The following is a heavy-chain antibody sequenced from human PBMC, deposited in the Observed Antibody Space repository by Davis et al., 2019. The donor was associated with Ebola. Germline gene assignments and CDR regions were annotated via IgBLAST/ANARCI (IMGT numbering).Heavy chain of an antibody. J-gene: IGHJ6*02. Sequence: SETLSLTCAVSGGSISSGGYSWSWIRQPPGKGLEWIGYIYHSGSTYYNPSLKSRVTISVDTSKNQFSLKLSSVTAADTAVYYCAATIVPYYDFWSGYFSVLPQTYYYYGMDVWGQGTTVTVSS. CDR2: IYHSGST. CDR1: GGSISSGGYS. D-gene: IGHD3-3*01. CDR3: AATIVPYYDFWSGYFSVLPQTYYYYGMDV. V-gene: IGHV4-30-2*01.